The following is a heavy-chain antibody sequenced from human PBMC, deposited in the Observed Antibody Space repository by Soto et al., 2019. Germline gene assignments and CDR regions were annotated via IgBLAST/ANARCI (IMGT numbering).Heavy chain of an antibody. CDR2: IKSKTDGGTT. CDR3: TLLGGTNGQYCYGMDV. V-gene: IGHV3-15*01. Sequence: GGSLRLSCAASGFTFSNYALHWFRQAPGKGLEWVGRIKSKTDGGTTDYAAPVKGRFTISRDDSKNTLYLQMNSLKTEDTAVYYSTLLGGTNGQYCYGMDVWGQGTTVTVSS. CDR1: GFTFSNYA. D-gene: IGHD2-8*01. J-gene: IGHJ6*02.